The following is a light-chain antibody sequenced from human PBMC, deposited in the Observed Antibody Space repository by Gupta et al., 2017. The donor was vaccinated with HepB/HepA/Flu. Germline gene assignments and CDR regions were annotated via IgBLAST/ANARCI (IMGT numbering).Light chain of an antibody. V-gene: IGLV1-47*01. CDR2: RNN. J-gene: IGLJ3*02. CDR3: AAWYDSRSGRV. CDR1: SSNIGSNY. Sequence: SVLTRPPSASGTPGQRVTISCSGSSSNIGSNYVYWYQQRPGTAPKLLIYRNNQRPSGVPDRFSGSKSGTSASLSISGLRAEDEADYYCAAWYDSRSGRVFGGGTKLTVL.